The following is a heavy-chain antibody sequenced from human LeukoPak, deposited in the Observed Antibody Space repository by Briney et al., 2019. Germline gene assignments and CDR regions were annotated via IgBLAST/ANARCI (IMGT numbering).Heavy chain of an antibody. D-gene: IGHD1-1*01. J-gene: IGHJ1*01. CDR2: INNDGSTT. Sequence: GGALRLSCAASGFTFSSSWMYWVRQAPGKGLVWGSRINNDGSTTTDADSVKGRFTISRDKAKNTLYLQMNSLRAEDTAVYYCPRGSYSSYSDNWSGSEYFRHWGQGTLVTVSS. CDR1: GFTFSSSW. V-gene: IGHV3-74*01. CDR3: PRGSYSSYSDNWSGSEYFRH.